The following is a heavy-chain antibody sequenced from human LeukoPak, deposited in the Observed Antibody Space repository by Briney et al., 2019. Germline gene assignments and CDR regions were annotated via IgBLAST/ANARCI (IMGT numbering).Heavy chain of an antibody. J-gene: IGHJ4*02. CDR2: IYYSGST. V-gene: IGHV4-59*12. D-gene: IGHD3-22*01. CDR1: GGSLSSYY. CDR3: AGGDSYYYDSSGYYYDY. Sequence: SETLSLTCTVSGGSLSSYYWSWLRQPPGKGLEWVGYIYYSGSTNYNPSLTSRVTISVDTSKNQFSLTLSAVTAADTAVCYCAGGDSYYYDSSGYYYDYWGQGTLVTVSS.